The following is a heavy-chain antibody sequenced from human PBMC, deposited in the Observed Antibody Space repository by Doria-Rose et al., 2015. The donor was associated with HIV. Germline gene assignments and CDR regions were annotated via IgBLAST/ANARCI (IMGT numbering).Heavy chain of an antibody. CDR1: GGSISHYY. Sequence: VQLQEWGPGLVKPSETLSLTCSVSGGSISHYYWSWIRQPPGKGLEHIGYLCYTGSTNYSHSLKSRVSISIDTSKNKFSLRLSSVTAADTAVYYCARVLSGTYDYWGQGTLVTVSS. V-gene: IGHV4-59*01. J-gene: IGHJ4*02. CDR2: LCYTGST. CDR3: ARVLSGTYDY. D-gene: IGHD1-26*01.